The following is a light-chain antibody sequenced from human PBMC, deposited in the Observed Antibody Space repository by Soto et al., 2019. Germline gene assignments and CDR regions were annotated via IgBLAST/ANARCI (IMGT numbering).Light chain of an antibody. J-gene: IGLJ1*01. Sequence: QSVLTQPASVSGSPGQSITISCTVTSSDVGGYNYVSWYQQHPGKVPKLMIYEVSNRPSGVSYRFSGSKSGNTASLTISGLQAEDEADYYCSSHTSTNTRVFGTGTKVTVL. CDR2: EVS. CDR1: SSDVGGYNY. V-gene: IGLV2-14*01. CDR3: SSHTSTNTRV.